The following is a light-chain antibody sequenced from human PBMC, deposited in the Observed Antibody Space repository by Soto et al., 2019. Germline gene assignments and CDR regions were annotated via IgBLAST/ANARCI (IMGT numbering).Light chain of an antibody. CDR2: WAS. CDR1: QSVLYSSNNKNY. CDR3: QQYYSTSPPMYT. Sequence: DIVMTQSPDSLAVSLGERATINCKSSQSVLYSSNNKNYLAWYQQKPGQPPKLLIYWASTRESGVPDRFSGSGSGTDFTLPISSLQAEDVAVYYCQQYYSTSPPMYTFGQGTKLEIK. V-gene: IGKV4-1*01. J-gene: IGKJ2*01.